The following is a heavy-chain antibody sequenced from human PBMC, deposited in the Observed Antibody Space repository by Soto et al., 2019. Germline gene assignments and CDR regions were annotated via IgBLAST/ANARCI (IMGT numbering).Heavy chain of an antibody. J-gene: IGHJ4*02. V-gene: IGHV1-18*04. CDR1: GYIFSDYG. Sequence: QVHVVQSGAEVKRPGDSVKVSCKTSGYIFSDYGINWVRQAPGQGLEWMGWISGYSGNANLAQKFQGRVTMSRDTATRTAYMELRILRSDDTAVYYCAKRTSGTTWGESDYWGQGTLVTVSS. CDR3: AKRTSGTTWGESDY. D-gene: IGHD4-17*01. CDR2: ISGYSGNA.